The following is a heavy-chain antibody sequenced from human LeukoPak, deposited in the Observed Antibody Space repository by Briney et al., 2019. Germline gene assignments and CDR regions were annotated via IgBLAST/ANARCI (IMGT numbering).Heavy chain of an antibody. CDR3: ARDTVAGLDY. CDR2: IYTSGST. Sequence: SETLSLTCTVSGGSISSGSYYWSWIRQPAGKGLEWIGRIYTSGSTNYNPSLKSRVTISVDTSKNQFSLKLSSVTAADTAVYYCARDTVAGLDYWGQGTLVTVSS. D-gene: IGHD6-19*01. CDR1: GGSISSGSYY. J-gene: IGHJ4*02. V-gene: IGHV4-61*02.